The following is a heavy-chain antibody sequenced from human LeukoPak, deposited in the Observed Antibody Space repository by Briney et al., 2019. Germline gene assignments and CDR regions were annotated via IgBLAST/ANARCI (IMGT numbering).Heavy chain of an antibody. CDR1: GGTFSSYA. J-gene: IGHJ4*02. CDR2: IIPIFGTA. V-gene: IGHV1-69*13. Sequence: ASVKVSCKASGGTFSSYAISWVRQAPGQGLEWMGGIIPIFGTANYAQKFQGRVTITADESTSTAYMELSSLRSENTAVYYCASSQRAYSSSWNYWGQGTLVTVSS. D-gene: IGHD6-13*01. CDR3: ASSQRAYSSSWNY.